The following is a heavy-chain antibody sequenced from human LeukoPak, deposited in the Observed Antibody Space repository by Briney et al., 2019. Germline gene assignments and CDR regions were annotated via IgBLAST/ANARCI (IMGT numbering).Heavy chain of an antibody. CDR3: ARTDRRFGELYEYYFDY. CDR2: IIPILGIA. J-gene: IGHJ4*02. D-gene: IGHD3-10*01. Sequence: SVKVSCKASGGTFSSYAISWVRQAPGQGLEWMGRIIPILGIANYAQKFQGRVTITADKSTSTAYMELSSLRSEDTAVYYCARTDRRFGELYEYYFDYWGQGTLVTVSS. V-gene: IGHV1-69*04. CDR1: GGTFSSYA.